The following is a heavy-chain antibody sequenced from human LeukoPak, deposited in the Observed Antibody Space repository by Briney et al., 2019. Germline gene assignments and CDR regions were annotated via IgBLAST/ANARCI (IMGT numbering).Heavy chain of an antibody. CDR1: GYSISSGYY. J-gene: IGHJ5*02. V-gene: IGHV4-38-2*02. Sequence: SETLSLTCTVSGYSISSGYYWSWIRQPPGKGLEWIGEINHSGSTNYNPSLKSRVTISVDTSKNQFSLKLSSVTAADTAVYYCARPMRGSGSYYYRSWGQGTLVTVSS. CDR2: INHSGST. CDR3: ARPMRGSGSYYYRS. D-gene: IGHD3-10*01.